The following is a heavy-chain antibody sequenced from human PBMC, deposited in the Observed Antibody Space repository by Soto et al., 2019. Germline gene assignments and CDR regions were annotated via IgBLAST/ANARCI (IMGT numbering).Heavy chain of an antibody. Sequence: QVQLVQSGAEVKKPGSSVKVSCKASGGTFSSYTISWVRQAPGQGLEWMGGIIPIFGSANYAQKCQGRVTITADESTSTAYMELSSLRSEDTAVYYCARRYCISTSCHYYGMDVWGQGTTVTVSS. D-gene: IGHD2-2*01. CDR3: ARRYCISTSCHYYGMDV. V-gene: IGHV1-69*12. CDR1: GGTFSSYT. J-gene: IGHJ6*02. CDR2: IIPIFGSA.